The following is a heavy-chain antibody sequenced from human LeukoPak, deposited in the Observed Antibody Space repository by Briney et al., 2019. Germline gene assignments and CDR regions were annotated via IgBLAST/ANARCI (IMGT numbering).Heavy chain of an antibody. Sequence: RTLRLSCTGSGFTFGDYGMSWVRQAPGKGMERVGFIRSKAYGGTTEYAASVKCRFTISRDDSKSIAYLQMNSLKTEDTAVYYCTRLSLVVVRDAFDIWGQGRMVTVSS. CDR1: GFTFGDYG. V-gene: IGHV3-49*04. CDR2: IRSKAYGGTT. J-gene: IGHJ3*02. D-gene: IGHD3-22*01. CDR3: TRLSLVVVRDAFDI.